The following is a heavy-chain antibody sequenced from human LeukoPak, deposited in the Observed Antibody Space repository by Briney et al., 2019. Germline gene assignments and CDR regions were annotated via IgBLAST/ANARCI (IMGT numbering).Heavy chain of an antibody. CDR1: GFTLDDYA. Sequence: GGSLRLSCAASGFTLDDYARHWVRQAPGKGLEWVSGISWNSGSIGYADSVKGRFTISRDNAKNSLYLQMNSLRAEDTAVYYCAKEYSYGHRGDYWGQGTLVTVSS. CDR2: ISWNSGSI. D-gene: IGHD5-18*01. CDR3: AKEYSYGHRGDY. V-gene: IGHV3-9*01. J-gene: IGHJ4*02.